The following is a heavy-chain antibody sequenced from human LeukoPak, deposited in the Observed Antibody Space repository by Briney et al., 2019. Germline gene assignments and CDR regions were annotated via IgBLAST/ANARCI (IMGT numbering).Heavy chain of an antibody. J-gene: IGHJ4*02. CDR2: VSGSGATT. D-gene: IGHD5-12*01. V-gene: IGHV3-23*01. Sequence: GGSLRLSCAASRFTFSSYGMSWVRQSPGKGLEWVAGVSGSGATTYYADSVKGRFTISRDNSKNTLFLQMNSLRAEDTAVYYCAREQRRGYGAKYYFDYWGQGTLVTVSS. CDR1: RFTFSSYG. CDR3: AREQRRGYGAKYYFDY.